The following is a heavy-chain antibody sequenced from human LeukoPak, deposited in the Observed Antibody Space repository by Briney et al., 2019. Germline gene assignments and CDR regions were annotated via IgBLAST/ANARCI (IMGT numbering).Heavy chain of an antibody. J-gene: IGHJ4*02. V-gene: IGHV4-31*03. D-gene: IGHD3-10*01. CDR3: ARVRWFFFDY. CDR1: GGSVSSSNYY. Sequence: SETLSLTCHVSGGSVSSSNYYWAWIRQHPGKGLEWIGYIYYSGSTYYNPSLKSRVTISVDTSKNQFSLKLSSVTAADTAVYYCARVRWFFFDYWGQGTLVTVSS. CDR2: IYYSGST.